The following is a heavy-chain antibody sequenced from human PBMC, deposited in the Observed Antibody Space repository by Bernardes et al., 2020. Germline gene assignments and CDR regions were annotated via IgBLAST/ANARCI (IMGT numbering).Heavy chain of an antibody. Sequence: GGSLRLSCAASGFTFSSYAMSWVRQAPGKGLEWVSAISGSGGSTYYADSVKGRFTISRDNSKNTLYLQMNSLRAEDTAVYYCAKQVTYYDFWSGYDYFDYWGQGTLVTVSS. CDR1: GFTFSSYA. D-gene: IGHD3-3*01. CDR3: AKQVTYYDFWSGYDYFDY. V-gene: IGHV3-23*01. J-gene: IGHJ4*02. CDR2: ISGSGGST.